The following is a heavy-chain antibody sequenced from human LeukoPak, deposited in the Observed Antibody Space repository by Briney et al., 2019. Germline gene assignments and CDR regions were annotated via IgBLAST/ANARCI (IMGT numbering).Heavy chain of an antibody. V-gene: IGHV1-18*01. Sequence: ASVKVSCKASGYTFTSYGINWVRQAPGQGLEWMGWIRTYNGNTNYAQKLQGRVTMTTDTSTRTAYMELRSLRSDDTALYYCARDLPYSSTWESIDYWGQGTLVTVSS. CDR3: ARDLPYSSTWESIDY. J-gene: IGHJ4*02. CDR2: IRTYNGNT. CDR1: GYTFTSYG. D-gene: IGHD6-13*01.